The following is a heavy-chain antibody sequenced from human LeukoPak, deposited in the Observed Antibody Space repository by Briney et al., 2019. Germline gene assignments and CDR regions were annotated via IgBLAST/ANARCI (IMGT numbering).Heavy chain of an antibody. CDR2: INPNSGGT. J-gene: IGHJ4*02. D-gene: IGHD6-19*01. CDR3: ARAKGVAVAGTWWLSNYFDY. Sequence: ASVKVSCKASGYTFTGYYMHWVRQGPGQGLEWMGWINPNSGGTNYAQKFQGRVTMTRDTSISTAYMELSRLRSDDTAVYYCARAKGVAVAGTWWLSNYFDYWGQGTLVTVSS. CDR1: GYTFTGYY. V-gene: IGHV1-2*02.